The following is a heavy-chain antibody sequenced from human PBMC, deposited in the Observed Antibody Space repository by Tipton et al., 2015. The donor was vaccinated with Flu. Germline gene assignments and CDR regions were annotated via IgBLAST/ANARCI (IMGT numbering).Heavy chain of an antibody. D-gene: IGHD6-13*01. Sequence: RSLRLSCTASGFAFGDYAMSWVRQAPGKGLEWIGFIRRKVYGATTIYAASVKGRFTISRDDSKSIAYLQINSLKSEDTAVYYCSRAGAAGIATGNWGQGTLVIVSS. V-gene: IGHV3-49*04. CDR3: SRAGAAGIATGN. CDR1: GFAFGDYA. CDR2: IRRKVYGATT. J-gene: IGHJ4*02.